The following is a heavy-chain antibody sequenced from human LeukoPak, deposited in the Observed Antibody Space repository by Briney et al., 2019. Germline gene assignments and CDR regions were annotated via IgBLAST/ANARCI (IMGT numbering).Heavy chain of an antibody. J-gene: IGHJ6*03. CDR3: ARSEGPYMDV. CDR2: FYNSGST. V-gene: IGHV4-59*01. Sequence: VSXXXISNXXXXXIRQXXGXXLEWIGYFYNSGSTNYNPSLKSRVTISVDTSKNQFSLKLTSVTAADTAVYYCARSEGPYMDVWGKGTTVTVSS. CDR1: XXXISNXX. D-gene: IGHD1-14*01.